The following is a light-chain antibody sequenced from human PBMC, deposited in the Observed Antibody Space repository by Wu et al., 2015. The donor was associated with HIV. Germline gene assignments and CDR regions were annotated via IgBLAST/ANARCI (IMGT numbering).Light chain of an antibody. Sequence: DIQMTQSPSTLSASVGDSVTITCRASDYISTWLAWYQQKPGKAPKLLIHKASTLETGVPSRFSGSGSETYFTLTINSVQPDDFATYYCQQYKSLYSFGQGTKVE. J-gene: IGKJ2*03. V-gene: IGKV1-5*03. CDR2: KAS. CDR1: DYISTW. CDR3: QQYKSLYS.